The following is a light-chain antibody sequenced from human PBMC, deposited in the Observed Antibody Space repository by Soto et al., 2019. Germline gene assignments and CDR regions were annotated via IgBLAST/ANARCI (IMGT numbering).Light chain of an antibody. V-gene: IGLV3-25*01. CDR3: QSADSSGTYV. CDR1: ALRNQY. CDR2: KDT. Sequence: SYGLTQPPSVSVSPGQTASITCSGDALRNQYAYWYQQKPSQAPFLVIYKDTERPSGIPGRFSGSSSGTTVTLTISGVQAEDEADYYWQSADSSGTYVFGSGTKVTVL. J-gene: IGLJ1*01.